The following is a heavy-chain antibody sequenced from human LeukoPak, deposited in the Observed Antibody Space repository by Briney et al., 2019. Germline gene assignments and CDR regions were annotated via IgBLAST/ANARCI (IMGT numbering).Heavy chain of an antibody. CDR2: TYYRSKWYN. CDR1: GDSVSSDTSA. CDR3: ARDQWALNS. V-gene: IGHV6-1*01. D-gene: IGHD1-26*01. Sequence: SQTLSLTCAISGDSVSSDTSAWNWIRQSPSRGLEWLGRTYYRSKWYNEYADSVRSRINIYPDTSKTHFSLQLISVTPEGTALYYCARDQWALNSWGQGTLVTVSS. J-gene: IGHJ4*02.